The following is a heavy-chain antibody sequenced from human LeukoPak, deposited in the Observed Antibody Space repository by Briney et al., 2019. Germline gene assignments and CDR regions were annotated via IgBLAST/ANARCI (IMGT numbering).Heavy chain of an antibody. CDR3: ARSRDYYDSSGPYYYYGMDV. CDR1: GYTLTELS. V-gene: IGHV1-24*01. D-gene: IGHD3-22*01. J-gene: IGHJ6*02. CDR2: FDPEDGET. Sequence: ASVKVSCKVSGYTLTELSMHWVRQAPGKGLEWMGGFDPEDGETIYAQKFQGRVTMTEDTSTDTAYMELSSLRSEDTAVYYCARSRDYYDSSGPYYYYGMDVWGQGTTVTVSS.